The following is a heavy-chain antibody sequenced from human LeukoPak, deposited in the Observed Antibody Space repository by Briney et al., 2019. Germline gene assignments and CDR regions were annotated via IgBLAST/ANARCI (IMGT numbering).Heavy chain of an antibody. CDR1: GGSFGGYY. D-gene: IGHD6-13*01. CDR2: INHSGSI. CDR3: ARGRSSTPYYYYYYMDV. V-gene: IGHV4-34*01. Sequence: PSETLSLTCAVYGGSFGGYYWSWIRQPPGKGLEWIGEINHSGSINYNPSLKSRVTISVDTSKNQFSLKLSSVTAADTAVYYCARGRSSTPYYYYYYMDVWGKGTTVTVSS. J-gene: IGHJ6*03.